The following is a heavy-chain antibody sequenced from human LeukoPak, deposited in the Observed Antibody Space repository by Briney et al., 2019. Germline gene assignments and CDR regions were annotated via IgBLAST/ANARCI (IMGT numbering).Heavy chain of an antibody. CDR1: GFTFSSYG. CDR2: ISGSGGNT. Sequence: GGSLRLSCAASGFTFSSYGMHWVRQAPGKGLEWVSAISGSGGNTYYADSVKGRFTISRDNSKNTLYLQMNSLRAEDTAVYYCAKDRRAGSYDYWGQGTLVTVSS. D-gene: IGHD3-10*01. J-gene: IGHJ4*02. V-gene: IGHV3-23*01. CDR3: AKDRRAGSYDY.